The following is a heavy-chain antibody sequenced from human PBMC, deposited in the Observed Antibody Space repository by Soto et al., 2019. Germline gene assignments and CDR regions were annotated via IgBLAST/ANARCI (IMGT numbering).Heavy chain of an antibody. CDR1: GFTFSSYA. CDR3: ANDETYYYDSSGYYPFDY. Sequence: QVQLVESGGGVVQPGRSLRLSCAASGFTFSSYAMHWVRQAPGKGLEWVAVITYDGSNKYYADSVKGRFTISRDNSKNTLYLQMNSLRAEDTAVYYCANDETYYYDSSGYYPFDYWGQGTLVTVSS. J-gene: IGHJ4*02. CDR2: ITYDGSNK. D-gene: IGHD3-22*01. V-gene: IGHV3-30-3*02.